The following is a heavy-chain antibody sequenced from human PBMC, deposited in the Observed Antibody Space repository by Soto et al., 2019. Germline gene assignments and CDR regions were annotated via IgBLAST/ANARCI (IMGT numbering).Heavy chain of an antibody. CDR2: IFDTGKT. Sequence: QLQLVESGSGLVRPSQALSLSCNVSGGSLSSGGCSWAWVRLPPGKGLEWIGYIFDTGKTYFSASLTSRLSVSVDTSPNQFSMQLASVTAADMAMYYCACLNGYDRDSDHWGSGTLVVVSS. V-gene: IGHV4-30-2*01. D-gene: IGHD5-12*01. CDR3: ACLNGYDRDSDH. CDR1: GGSLSSGGCS. J-gene: IGHJ2*01.